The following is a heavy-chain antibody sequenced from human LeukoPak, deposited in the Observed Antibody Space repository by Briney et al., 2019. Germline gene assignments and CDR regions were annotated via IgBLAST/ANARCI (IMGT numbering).Heavy chain of an antibody. CDR2: IYYSGST. CDR1: GGSISSYY. V-gene: IGHV4-59*01. CDR3: ARGADSSGYYSILYFDY. J-gene: IGHJ4*02. D-gene: IGHD3-22*01. Sequence: SEALSLTCTVSGGSISSYYWNWIRQPPGKGLEWIGYIYYSGSTNYNPSLKSRVTISVDTSKNQFSLKLSSVTAADTAVYYCARGADSSGYYSILYFDYWGQGTLVTVSS.